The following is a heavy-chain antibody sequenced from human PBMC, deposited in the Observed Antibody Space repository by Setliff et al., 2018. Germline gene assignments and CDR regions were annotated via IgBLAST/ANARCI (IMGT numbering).Heavy chain of an antibody. CDR1: GASVSNVNYY. J-gene: IGHJ3*01. CDR2: IYYSGKT. D-gene: IGHD3-3*01. CDR3: ARIAYFDFWRGFGVGAFDL. V-gene: IGHV4-39*01. Sequence: PLETLSLTCSVSGASVSNVNYYWGWIRQPPGKGLEWVGSIYYSGKTYSNPSFKSRVTMSVDKSKNQFSLKLASVTAADRAVYYCARIAYFDFWRGFGVGAFDLWGHGSVVTVS.